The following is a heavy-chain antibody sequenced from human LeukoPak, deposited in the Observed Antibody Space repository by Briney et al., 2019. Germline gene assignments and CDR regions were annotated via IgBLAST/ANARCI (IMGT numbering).Heavy chain of an antibody. D-gene: IGHD2-15*01. CDR3: VKDQPVCSK. Sequence: GGALRLSCAASGFTFTDYGLHWARQAPGKGLEWVAFIRSDGSNEFYADSVKGRFFISRDNSKNALYLQMNSLRTEDTAVYYWVKDQPVCSKWGQGALVTVSS. V-gene: IGHV3-30*02. J-gene: IGHJ4*02. CDR2: IRSDGSNE. CDR1: GFTFTDYG.